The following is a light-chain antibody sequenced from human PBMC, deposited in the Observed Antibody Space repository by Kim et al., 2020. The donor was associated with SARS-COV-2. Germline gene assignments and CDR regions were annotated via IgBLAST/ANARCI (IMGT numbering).Light chain of an antibody. V-gene: IGKV1-5*03. J-gene: IGKJ2*01. CDR1: ENVGSW. CDR2: LAS. CDR3: QHYNRFPYT. Sequence: SASVGDRFPIPCRASENVGSWLAWHQQKPGRAPSLLIYLASTVESGVPSRFSGTGSGTQFSLSITSLQRDDCATYYCQHYNRFPYTFGQGPKLEIK.